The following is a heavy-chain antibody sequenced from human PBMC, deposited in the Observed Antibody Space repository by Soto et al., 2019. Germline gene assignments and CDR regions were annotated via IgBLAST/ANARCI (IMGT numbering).Heavy chain of an antibody. J-gene: IGHJ6*02. CDR3: AKNGQPPYYYYGMDV. CDR1: GYTFTRYG. D-gene: IGHD2-8*01. CDR2: ISGYNGDT. Sequence: QGQLVQSGGEVKKPGASVKVSCKASGYTFTRYGISWVRQAPGQGLEWMGWISGYNGDTKYAQKFQGRVTMTVDTSTITAYMELRSLTSDDRAVYYCAKNGQPPYYYYGMDVWGQGTTVTVSS. V-gene: IGHV1-18*01.